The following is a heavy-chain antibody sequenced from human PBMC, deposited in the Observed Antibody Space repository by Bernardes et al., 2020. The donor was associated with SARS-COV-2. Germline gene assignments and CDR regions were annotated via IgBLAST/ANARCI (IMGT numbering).Heavy chain of an antibody. CDR3: ATVPIVVVPAAQHYYYYGMDG. CDR1: GYTLTELS. D-gene: IGHD2-2*01. Sequence: ASVKVSCKVSGYTLTELSMHWVRQAPGKGLEWMGGFDPEDGETIYAQKFQGRVTMTEDTSTDTAYMELSSLRSEDTAVYYCATVPIVVVPAAQHYYYYGMDGWGKGNTVTVSS. J-gene: IGHJ6*04. CDR2: FDPEDGET. V-gene: IGHV1-24*01.